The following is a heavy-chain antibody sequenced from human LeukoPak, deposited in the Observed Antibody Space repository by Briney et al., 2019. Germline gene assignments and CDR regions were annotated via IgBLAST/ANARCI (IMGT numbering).Heavy chain of an antibody. CDR1: GYTFTGYY. D-gene: IGHD3-22*01. J-gene: IGHJ4*02. CDR2: ISYDGSNK. Sequence: SCKASGYTFTGYYMHWVRQAPGKGLEWVAVISYDGSNKYYADSVKGRFTISRDNSKNTLYLQMNSLRAEDTAVYYCAKPRDTYYYDSSGSLVDYWGQGTLVTVSS. CDR3: AKPRDTYYYDSSGSLVDY. V-gene: IGHV3-30-3*02.